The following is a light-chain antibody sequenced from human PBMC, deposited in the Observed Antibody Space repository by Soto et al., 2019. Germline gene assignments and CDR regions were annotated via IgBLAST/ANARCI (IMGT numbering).Light chain of an antibody. J-gene: IGKJ3*01. CDR2: DAS. CDR1: QTVANIY. V-gene: IGKV3-20*01. Sequence: EIVLTQSPGTLSLSPGERVTLSCRASQTVANIYLAWYQQKPGQAPRLLIYDASTRATGIPDRFSGSGSGTDFTLTIIRLEHEDFAVYYCQDFGRSPGLLTFGPGTQVDIK. CDR3: QDFGRSPGLLT.